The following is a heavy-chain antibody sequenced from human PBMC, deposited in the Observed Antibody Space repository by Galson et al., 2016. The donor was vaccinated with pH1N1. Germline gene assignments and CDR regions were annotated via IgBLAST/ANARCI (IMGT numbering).Heavy chain of an antibody. CDR3: AKDSGYYGSGPFDP. Sequence: SCKVSGFILSELSIHWVRQAPGKGLEWVSRISWSSGSIGYADSVKGRFTISRDNAKNSLYLQMNSLRAEDTALYYCAKDSGYYGSGPFDPWGQGTLVTVSS. J-gene: IGHJ5*02. CDR1: GFILSELS. V-gene: IGHV3-9*01. D-gene: IGHD3-10*01. CDR2: ISWSSGSI.